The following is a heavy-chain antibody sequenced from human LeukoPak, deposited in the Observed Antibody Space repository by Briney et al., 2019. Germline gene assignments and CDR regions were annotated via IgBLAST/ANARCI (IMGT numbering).Heavy chain of an antibody. D-gene: IGHD3-9*01. V-gene: IGHV3-11*01. CDR1: GFTFSNYY. CDR2: IISSGSAT. CDR3: ARYFDILTATTGDDH. J-gene: IGHJ4*02. Sequence: PGGSLRLSCAASGFTFSNYYMTWIRQAPGKGLEGVSYIISSGSATFYADSVQGRFTISRDNAKNSLYLQMNSLRADDTAVYYCARYFDILTATTGDDHWGQGTLVTVSS.